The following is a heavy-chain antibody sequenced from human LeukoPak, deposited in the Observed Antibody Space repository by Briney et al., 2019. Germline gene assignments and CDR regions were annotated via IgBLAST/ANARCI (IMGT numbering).Heavy chain of an antibody. Sequence: PGGSLRLSCAASXXXXXXXXXXXVXXXXXKXXEXVSYISRSGDTIYFADSVKGRFTISRDNAKNSLYLQMSSLRAEDTAVYYCARHSIGGRLPDYWGQGTLVAVSS. CDR1: XXXXXXXX. CDR2: ISRSGDTI. V-gene: IGHV3-48*03. J-gene: IGHJ4*02. D-gene: IGHD2/OR15-2a*01. CDR3: ARHSIGGRLPDY.